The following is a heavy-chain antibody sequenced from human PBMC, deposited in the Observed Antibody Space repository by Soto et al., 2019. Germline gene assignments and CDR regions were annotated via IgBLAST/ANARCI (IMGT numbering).Heavy chain of an antibody. CDR1: GYTFTSYP. D-gene: IGHD5-18*01. V-gene: IGHV1-3*01. J-gene: IGHJ6*02. CDR2: IDAGNGNT. Sequence: ASVKVSCKASGYTFTSYPTHWVRQAPGQRLEWMGWIDAGNGNTKYSQKFRGRVTFTTDTSASTAYMDLSSLRSEDTAVYYCARAIYTYGSPYYGMDVWGQGTTVTVSS. CDR3: ARAIYTYGSPYYGMDV.